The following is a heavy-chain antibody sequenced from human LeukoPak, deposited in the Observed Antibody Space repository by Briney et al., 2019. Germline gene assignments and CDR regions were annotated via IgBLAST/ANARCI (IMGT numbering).Heavy chain of an antibody. CDR1: GFTYSSYE. CDR2: ISSSGSTI. D-gene: IGHD3-10*01. Sequence: GGSLRLSCAASGFTYSSYEMNWVRQAPAKGLEWVSYISSSGSTIYYADSVKGRFTISRDNAKNSLYLQMNSLRAEDTAVYYCASGFGELPLYYYYGMDVWGKGTTVTVSS. J-gene: IGHJ6*04. V-gene: IGHV3-48*03. CDR3: ASGFGELPLYYYYGMDV.